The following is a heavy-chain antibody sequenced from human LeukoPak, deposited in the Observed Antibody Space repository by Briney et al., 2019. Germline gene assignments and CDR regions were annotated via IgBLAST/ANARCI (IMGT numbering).Heavy chain of an antibody. CDR2: IYYSGST. CDR3: AKDSSTWGNLAGHFDS. J-gene: IGHJ4*02. CDR1: GGSISSYY. D-gene: IGHD6-13*01. Sequence: SETLSLTCTVSGGSISSYYWSWIRQPPGKGLEWIGHIYYSGSTNYNPSLKSRVTMSVDTSKNQFSLKLSSVTAADTAVYYCAKDSSTWGNLAGHFDSWGQGTLVTVSS. V-gene: IGHV4-59*12.